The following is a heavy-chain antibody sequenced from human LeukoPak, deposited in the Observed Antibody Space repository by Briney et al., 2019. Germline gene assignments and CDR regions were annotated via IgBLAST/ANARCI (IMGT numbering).Heavy chain of an antibody. Sequence: GESLRLSCAACGFTFRNYWMNWVRQAPGKGLEWVANIKPDGGETYYVHSVKGRFTISRDNAKSSLYLQMNSLRAEGTAVYYCARDYNLGQGTLVTVSS. CDR3: ARDYN. J-gene: IGHJ4*02. V-gene: IGHV3-7*01. CDR1: GFTFRNYW. CDR2: IKPDGGET.